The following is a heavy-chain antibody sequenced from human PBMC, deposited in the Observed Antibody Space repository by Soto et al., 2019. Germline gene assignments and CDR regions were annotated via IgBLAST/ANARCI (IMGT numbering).Heavy chain of an antibody. D-gene: IGHD5-12*01. V-gene: IGHV3-53*04. CDR1: GFTVSSNY. J-gene: IGHJ6*03. CDR2: IYSGGST. CDR3: ARAGGYPVGPYYYYYMDV. Sequence: GGSLRLSCAASGFTVSSNYMSWVRQAPGKGLEWVSVIYSGGSTYYADSVKGRFTISRHNSKNTLYLQMNSLRAEDTAVYYCARAGGYPVGPYYYYYMDVWGKGTTVTVSS.